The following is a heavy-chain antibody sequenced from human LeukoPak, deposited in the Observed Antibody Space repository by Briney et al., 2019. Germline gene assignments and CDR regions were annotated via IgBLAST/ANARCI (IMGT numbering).Heavy chain of an antibody. CDR2: IWYDGSNK. D-gene: IGHD4-23*01. CDR1: GFTFSSYG. J-gene: IGHJ4*02. Sequence: GGSLRLSWAASGFTFSSYGIDWVRQAPGKGLGWVAVIWYDGSNKYYADSVKGRFTISRDNSKNTLYLQMNSLRAEDTAVYYCARDLGGNYLSLYDWGQGTLVTVSS. V-gene: IGHV3-33*01. CDR3: ARDLGGNYLSLYD.